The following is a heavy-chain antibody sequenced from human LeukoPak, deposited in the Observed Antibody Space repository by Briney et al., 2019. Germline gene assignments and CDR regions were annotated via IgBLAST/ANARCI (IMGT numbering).Heavy chain of an antibody. CDR2: IYTSGST. V-gene: IGHV4-4*07. CDR3: ARGVLLWFGESPQGWFDP. CDR1: GGSISSYY. D-gene: IGHD3-10*01. J-gene: IGHJ5*02. Sequence: SETLSLTCTVSGGSISSYYWSCIRHPAGKGLELMGRIYTSGSTNYNPSLKSRVTMSVDTSKNQFSLKLSSVTAADTAVYYCARGVLLWFGESPQGWFDPWGQGTLVTVSS.